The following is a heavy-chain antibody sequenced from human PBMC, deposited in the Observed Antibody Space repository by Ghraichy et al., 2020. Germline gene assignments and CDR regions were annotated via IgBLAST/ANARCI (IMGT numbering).Heavy chain of an antibody. D-gene: IGHD2/OR15-2a*01. J-gene: IGHJ4*02. Sequence: SQTLSLTCDISGDSVSTTSATWDWIRQSPSRGLEWLGRIYYMATDWYHDYAVSLKSRISVNADISKNQFSLHLTSVTREDSAVYYCARGVHGLYHYWGRGTLVTVSS. V-gene: IGHV6-1*01. CDR3: ARGVHGLYHY. CDR2: IYYMATDWYH. CDR1: GDSVSTTSAT.